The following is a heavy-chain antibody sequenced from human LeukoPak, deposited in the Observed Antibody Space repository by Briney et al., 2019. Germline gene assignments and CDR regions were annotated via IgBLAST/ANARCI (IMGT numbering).Heavy chain of an antibody. V-gene: IGHV3-7*01. D-gene: IGHD3-10*01. CDR3: ATRSQAPAN. CDR1: GFTFSTYW. CDR2: INEDGSEK. J-gene: IGHJ4*02. Sequence: GGPLRLSCAASGFTFSTYWMTWVRQAPGKGLEWVANINEDGSEKNYVDSVKGRFTISRDNAKNSLSLQVESLRVEDTAVYYCATRSQAPANWGQGTLVTVSS.